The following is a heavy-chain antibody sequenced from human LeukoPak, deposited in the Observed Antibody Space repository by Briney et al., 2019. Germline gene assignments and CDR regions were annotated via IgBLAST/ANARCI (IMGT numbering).Heavy chain of an antibody. D-gene: IGHD6-13*01. CDR2: IIPILGIA. CDR3: ARGGIAAAGTNY. J-gene: IGHJ4*02. Sequence: SVKVSXKASGGTFSSYTISWVRQAPGQGLEWMGRIIPILGIANYAQKFQGRVTITADKSTSTAYMELSSLRSEDTAVYYCARGGIAAAGTNYWGQGTLVTVSS. CDR1: GGTFSSYT. V-gene: IGHV1-69*02.